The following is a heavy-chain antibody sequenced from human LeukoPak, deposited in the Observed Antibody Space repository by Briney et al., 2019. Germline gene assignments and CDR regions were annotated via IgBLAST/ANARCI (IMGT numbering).Heavy chain of an antibody. D-gene: IGHD3-10*01. CDR2: ISGSGGST. Sequence: GGSLRLSCAASGFTFSSYAMSWVRQAPGKGLEWVSAISGSGGSTYYADSVKGRFTISRDNSKNTLYLQMNSLRAEDMALYYCAKDKYYGSGSLSKGFDYWGQGTLVTVSS. CDR3: AKDKYYGSGSLSKGFDY. J-gene: IGHJ4*02. CDR1: GFTFSSYA. V-gene: IGHV3-23*01.